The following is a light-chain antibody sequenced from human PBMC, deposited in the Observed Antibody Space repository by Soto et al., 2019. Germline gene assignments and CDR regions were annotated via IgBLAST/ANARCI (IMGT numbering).Light chain of an antibody. CDR2: DVF. CDR1: QSVRNH. Sequence: PGESAPLSCRASQSVRNHLFWYQQKSGQAPRVLIYDVFTRATGIPNRFSGSGSGTDFTLNINSLEPEDFAVYYCQHRSIWPVSFGQGTRLEIK. CDR3: QHRSIWPVS. V-gene: IGKV3-11*01. J-gene: IGKJ5*01.